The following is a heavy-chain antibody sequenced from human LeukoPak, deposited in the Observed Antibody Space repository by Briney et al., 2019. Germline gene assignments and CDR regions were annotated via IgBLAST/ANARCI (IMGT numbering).Heavy chain of an antibody. CDR2: IYWNDDQ. CDR1: GFSLGTSGVG. J-gene: IGHJ5*02. D-gene: IGHD2-15*01. V-gene: IGHV2-5*01. Sequence: SGPTLVHPTPTLTLTCTFSGFSLGTSGVGVAWIRQSPVQALEWLAVIYWNDDQRYSPSLKSRLTITKDTSKNQVVLTMTNMDPADTATYHCAHNGLYHWGQGTLVTVSS. CDR3: AHNGLYH.